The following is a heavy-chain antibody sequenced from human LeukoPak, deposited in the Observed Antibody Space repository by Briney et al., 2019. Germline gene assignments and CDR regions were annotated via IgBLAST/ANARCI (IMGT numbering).Heavy chain of an antibody. J-gene: IGHJ4*02. V-gene: IGHV1-24*01. D-gene: IGHD3-22*01. Sequence: ASVKVSCKVSGYTLTELSMHWVRQAPGKGLEWMGGFDPEDGETIYAQKFQGRVTMTEDTSTDTAYMELSSLRSEDTAVYYCATLLRDSSGYSFDYWGQGTLVTVSS. CDR1: GYTLTELS. CDR3: ATLLRDSSGYSFDY. CDR2: FDPEDGET.